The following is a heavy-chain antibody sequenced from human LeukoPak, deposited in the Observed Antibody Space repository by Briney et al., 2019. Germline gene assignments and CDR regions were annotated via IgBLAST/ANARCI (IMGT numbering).Heavy chain of an antibody. J-gene: IGHJ4*02. CDR3: ARLSGDSSGYCRN. CDR2: TYYGGDT. D-gene: IGHD3-22*01. CDR1: GGSFSGYY. V-gene: IGHV4-34*01. Sequence: SETLSLTCAVYGGSFSGYYWSWIRQPPGKGLEWIGNTYYGGDTYYNPSLKSRVTISVDTSKNQFSLKLSSVTAADTAMYYCARLSGDSSGYCRNWGQGTLVTVSS.